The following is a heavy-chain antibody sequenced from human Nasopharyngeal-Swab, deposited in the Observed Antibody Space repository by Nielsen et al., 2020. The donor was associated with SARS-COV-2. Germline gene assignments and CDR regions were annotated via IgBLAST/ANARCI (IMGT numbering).Heavy chain of an antibody. V-gene: IGHV4-59*01. Sequence: SETLSPTCTVSGGSISSYYWSWIRQPPGKGLEWIGYIYYSGSTNYNPSLKSRVTISVDTSKNQFSLKLSSVTAADTAVYYCARVGYCSSTSCYAAYYFDYWGQGTLVTVSS. CDR3: ARVGYCSSTSCYAAYYFDY. J-gene: IGHJ4*02. CDR1: GGSISSYY. CDR2: IYYSGST. D-gene: IGHD2-2*01.